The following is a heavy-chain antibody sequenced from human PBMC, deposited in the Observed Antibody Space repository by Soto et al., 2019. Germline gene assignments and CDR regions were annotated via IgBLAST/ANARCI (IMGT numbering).Heavy chain of an antibody. J-gene: IGHJ5*02. Sequence: PSETLSLTCAVYGGSFSGYYWSWIRQPPGKGLEWIGEINHSGSTNYNPSLKSRVTISVDTSKNQFSLKLSSVTAADTAVYYCALEPGRNWFDPCGQGTLVTVSS. CDR1: GGSFSGYY. CDR2: INHSGST. CDR3: ALEPGRNWFDP. V-gene: IGHV4-34*01.